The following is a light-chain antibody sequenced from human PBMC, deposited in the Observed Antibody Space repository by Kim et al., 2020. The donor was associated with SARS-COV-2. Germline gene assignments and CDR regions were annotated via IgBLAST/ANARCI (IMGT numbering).Light chain of an antibody. CDR1: NSVMRC. CDR3: QVWDTNNNRG. J-gene: IGLJ2*01. V-gene: IGLV3-21*04. Sequence: VAPGKTAKITCGGKNSVMRCVNWYRRRAGQAPVLVIHSDNERPSGIPERIAGFNSEDTATLSISGVEAGDEADYYCQVWDTNNNRGFGGGTQLTVL. CDR2: SDN.